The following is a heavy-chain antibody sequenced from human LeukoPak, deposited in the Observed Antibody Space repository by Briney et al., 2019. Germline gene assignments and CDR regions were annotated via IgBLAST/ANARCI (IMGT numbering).Heavy chain of an antibody. D-gene: IGHD5-18*01. CDR2: IYYSGST. CDR1: GGSISSYY. V-gene: IGHV4-59*01. Sequence: SSETLSLTCTVSGGSISSYYWSWIRQPPGKGLEWIGYIYYSGSTNYNPSLKSRVTISVDTSKNQFSLKLSSVTAADTAVYYCARDIVSTVDTAMAETLNDYWGQGTLVTVSS. CDR3: ARDIVSTVDTAMAETLNDY. J-gene: IGHJ4*02.